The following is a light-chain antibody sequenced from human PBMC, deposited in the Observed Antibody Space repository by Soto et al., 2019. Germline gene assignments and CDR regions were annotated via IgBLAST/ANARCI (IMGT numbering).Light chain of an antibody. V-gene: IGKV3-11*01. J-gene: IGKJ5*01. CDR2: DAS. CDR3: HQRASWPLT. Sequence: EIVLTQSPATLSLSPGERATLSCRASQSVSSYLAWYQQKPGEAPGLLIYDASNRATGIPARFSGSGSGTDFTLTISSLEPEDFAVYYCHQRASWPLTFGQGTRLEIK. CDR1: QSVSSY.